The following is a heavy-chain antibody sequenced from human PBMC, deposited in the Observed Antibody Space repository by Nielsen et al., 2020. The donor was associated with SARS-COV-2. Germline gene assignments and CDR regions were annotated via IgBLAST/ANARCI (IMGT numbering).Heavy chain of an antibody. D-gene: IGHD3-16*01. CDR1: GYTFTSYD. V-gene: IGHV1-8*01. Sequence: ASVKVSCKASGYTFTSYDINWVRQATGQGLEWMGWMNPKTGTAGYAQKLQGRVTMTRDTSISTAYMELSRLRSDDTAVYYCAREKGSYGLAGYGMDVWGQGTTVTVSS. CDR2: MNPKTGTA. CDR3: AREKGSYGLAGYGMDV. J-gene: IGHJ6*02.